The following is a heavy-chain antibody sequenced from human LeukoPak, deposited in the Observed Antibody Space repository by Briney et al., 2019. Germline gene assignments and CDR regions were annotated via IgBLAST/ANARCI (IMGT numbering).Heavy chain of an antibody. J-gene: IGHJ5*02. V-gene: IGHV3-23*01. Sequence: GGSLRLSCAASGFTFSSYAMSWVRQAPGKGLEWVSAISGSGGSTHYADSVKGRFTISRDNSKNTLYLQMNSLRAEDTAVYYCARVPVRGQQLGWFDPWGQGTLVTVSS. CDR1: GFTFSSYA. D-gene: IGHD6-13*01. CDR2: ISGSGGST. CDR3: ARVPVRGQQLGWFDP.